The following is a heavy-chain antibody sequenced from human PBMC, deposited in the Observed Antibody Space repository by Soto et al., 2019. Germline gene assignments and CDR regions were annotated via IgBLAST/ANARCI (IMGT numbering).Heavy chain of an antibody. V-gene: IGHV3-30-3*01. D-gene: IGHD3-16*01. CDR1: GFAFSNYA. Sequence: GGSLRLSCTASGFAFSNYAMHWVRQAPGKGLEWVSAISDDGSRKYYADSVKGRFTISRDNSENTLDLQMNSLRPDDTAMYYCASKILLGYWGQGTLVTVSS. J-gene: IGHJ4*02. CDR2: ISDDGSRK. CDR3: ASKILLGY.